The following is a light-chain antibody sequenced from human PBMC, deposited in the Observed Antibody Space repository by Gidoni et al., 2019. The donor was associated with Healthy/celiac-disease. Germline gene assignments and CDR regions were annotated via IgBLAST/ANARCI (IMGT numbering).Light chain of an antibody. CDR2: AAS. Sequence: VIWMTQSPSLLSASTGHRLTISCWMSQGISSYLAWYQQKPGKAPELLIYAASTLQSGIPSRLSGSGSGTDFTLTISCLQSEYFATYYCQQYYSFPFTFGPGTKVDIK. CDR1: QGISSY. V-gene: IGKV1D-8*01. J-gene: IGKJ3*01. CDR3: QQYYSFPFT.